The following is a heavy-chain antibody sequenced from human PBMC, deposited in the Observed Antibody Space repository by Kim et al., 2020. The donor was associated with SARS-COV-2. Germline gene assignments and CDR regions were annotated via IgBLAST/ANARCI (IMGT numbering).Heavy chain of an antibody. CDR3: ARGNQYGMDV. D-gene: IGHD1-1*01. J-gene: IGHJ6*02. V-gene: IGHV3-74*01. Sequence: STGYAESVDGRLTTTRANAKNTPYLQMDSQRAEDTAVYYCARGNQYGMDVWGQGTTVIVSS. CDR2: ST.